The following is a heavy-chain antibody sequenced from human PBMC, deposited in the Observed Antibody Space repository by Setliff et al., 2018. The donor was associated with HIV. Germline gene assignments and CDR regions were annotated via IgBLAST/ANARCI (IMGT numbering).Heavy chain of an antibody. CDR2: INHSGST. V-gene: IGHV4-34*01. Sequence: SETLSLTCAVYGGSFSGYYWSWIRQPPGKGLEWIGEINHSGSTNYNPSLKSRVTISVDTSMDQFSLKLNSVTAADTAVYYCARHICGTTACYAVDVWGPGTMVTVSS. CDR1: GGSFSGYY. J-gene: IGHJ3*01. D-gene: IGHD2-2*01. CDR3: ARHICGTTACYAVDV.